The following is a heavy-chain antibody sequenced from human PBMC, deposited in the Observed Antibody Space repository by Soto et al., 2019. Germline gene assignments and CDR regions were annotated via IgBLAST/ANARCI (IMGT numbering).Heavy chain of an antibody. D-gene: IGHD3-10*01. CDR1: GFTFSSYA. Sequence: GGSLRLSCAASGFTFSSYAMHWVRQAPGKGLEWVAVISYDGSNKYYADSVKGRFTISRDNSKNTLYLQMNSLRAEDTAVYYCARSGWGPTGYFDYWGQGTLVTVSS. CDR2: ISYDGSNK. CDR3: ARSGWGPTGYFDY. J-gene: IGHJ4*02. V-gene: IGHV3-30-3*01.